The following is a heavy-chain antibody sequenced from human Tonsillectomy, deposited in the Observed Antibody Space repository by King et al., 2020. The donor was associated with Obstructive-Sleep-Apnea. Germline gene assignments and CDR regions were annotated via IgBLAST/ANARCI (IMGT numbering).Heavy chain of an antibody. CDR1: GGSISSSGYY. V-gene: IGHV4-39*07. CDR3: ARLSYSSSYFDY. J-gene: IGHJ4*02. CDR2: IYYSGRT. D-gene: IGHD6-6*01. Sequence: QLQESGPGLVKPSETLCLTCSVSGGSISSSGYYWGWIRQPPGRGLEWIGSIYYSGRTYFNPSLKSRVTISVDTSKNQFSLKLSSVTAADTAVYYCARLSYSSSYFDYWGQGTLVTVSS.